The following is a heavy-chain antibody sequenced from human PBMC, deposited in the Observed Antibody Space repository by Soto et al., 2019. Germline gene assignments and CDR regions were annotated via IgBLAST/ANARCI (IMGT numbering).Heavy chain of an antibody. Sequence: QVQLQESGPGLVKPSQTLSLTCTVSGGSITNDDYYWNWIRQLPGKGLEWIGYIHNSGTTDYNPSLKSRVTISVDTSMSQFSLKLSSVTAADTAVYFCARQKQWLSPFDDWGQGTLVTVSS. CDR2: IHNSGTT. D-gene: IGHD6-19*01. CDR3: ARQKQWLSPFDD. CDR1: GGSITNDDYY. J-gene: IGHJ4*02. V-gene: IGHV4-31*03.